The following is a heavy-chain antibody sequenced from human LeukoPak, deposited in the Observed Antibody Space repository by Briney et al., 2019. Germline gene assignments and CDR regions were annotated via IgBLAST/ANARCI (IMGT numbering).Heavy chain of an antibody. CDR3: ARVTAAGTSGDY. Sequence: GASVKVSCEASGYTFTGYYMHWVRHAPGQGLEWMGWINPNSGGTNYAQKFQGRVTMTRDTSISTAYMELSRLRSDDTAVYYCARVTAAGTSGDYWGQGTLVTVSS. CDR1: GYTFTGYY. D-gene: IGHD6-13*01. V-gene: IGHV1-2*02. J-gene: IGHJ4*02. CDR2: INPNSGGT.